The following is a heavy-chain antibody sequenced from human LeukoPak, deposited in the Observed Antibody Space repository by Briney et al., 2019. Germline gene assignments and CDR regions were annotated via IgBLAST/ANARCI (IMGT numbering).Heavy chain of an antibody. CDR1: GGSTSIGGYY. Sequence: SETLPLTCTVSGGSTSIGGYYWSWIRQHPGKGLEWIGYIYYSGITYYNPSLKSRVSISVDTSKNQFFLKLSYVTVADTAVYYCARLDSIAADDYWGQGTLVTVSS. D-gene: IGHD6-13*01. J-gene: IGHJ4*02. CDR2: IYYSGIT. V-gene: IGHV4-31*03. CDR3: ARLDSIAADDY.